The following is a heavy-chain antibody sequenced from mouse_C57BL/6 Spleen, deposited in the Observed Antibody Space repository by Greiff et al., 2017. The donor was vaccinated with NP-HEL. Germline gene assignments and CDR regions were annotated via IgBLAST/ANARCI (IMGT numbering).Heavy chain of an antibody. V-gene: IGHV5-6*02. J-gene: IGHJ2*01. CDR3: ARHTGGNYVFDY. CDR2: ISSGGSYT. CDR1: GFTFSSYG. D-gene: IGHD2-1*01. Sequence: EVMLVESGGDLVKPGGSLKLSCAASGFTFSSYGMSWVRQTPDKRLEWVATISSGGSYTYYPDSVKGRFTISRDNAKNTLYLQMSSLKSEDTAMYYCARHTGGNYVFDYWGQGTTLTVSS.